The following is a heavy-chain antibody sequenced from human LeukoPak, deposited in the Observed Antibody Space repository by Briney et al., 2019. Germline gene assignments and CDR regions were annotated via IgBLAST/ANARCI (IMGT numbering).Heavy chain of an antibody. J-gene: IGHJ6*03. CDR3: ARVPSWKGYMDV. D-gene: IGHD1-1*01. Sequence: GGSLRLSCAASGFTFISYSMNWVRQAPGKGLEWVSSISNSSPNIYYADSVKGRFTISRDNAKNSLYLQMSSLRAEDTAVYYCARVPSWKGYMDVWGKGTTVTVSS. V-gene: IGHV3-21*04. CDR1: GFTFISYS. CDR2: ISNSSPNI.